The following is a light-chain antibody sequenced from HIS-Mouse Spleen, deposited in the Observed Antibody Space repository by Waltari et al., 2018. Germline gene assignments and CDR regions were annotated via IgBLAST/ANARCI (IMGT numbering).Light chain of an antibody. CDR2: EDS. J-gene: IGLJ6*01. Sequence: SYELTQPPSVSVSPGQTARITCSGDALPNKSAYWYQQKSGQATVLVIYEDSKRPSGIPERFSGSSSGTMATLTISGAQVEDEADYYCYSTDSSGNHVFGSGTKVTVL. CDR3: YSTDSSGNHV. CDR1: ALPNKS. V-gene: IGLV3-10*01.